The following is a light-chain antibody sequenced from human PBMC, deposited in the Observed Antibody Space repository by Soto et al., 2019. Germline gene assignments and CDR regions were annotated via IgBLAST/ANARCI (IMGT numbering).Light chain of an antibody. CDR2: DVS. V-gene: IGLV2-14*03. CDR3: SSYASSNTQV. CDR1: SSDIGGYNY. J-gene: IGLJ2*01. Sequence: QSNLTQPASVSGSPGQSITVSCIGTSSDIGGYNYVSWYQQHPGKATKLMIHDVSNRPSGVSDRFSGSKSGNTASLTISGLQPDDEAYYYCSSYASSNTQVFDGGTKLTVL.